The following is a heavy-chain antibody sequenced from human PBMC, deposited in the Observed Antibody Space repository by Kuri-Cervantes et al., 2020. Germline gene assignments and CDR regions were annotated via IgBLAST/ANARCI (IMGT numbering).Heavy chain of an antibody. CDR3: ARGRRRQWLATYFDY. Sequence: SETLSLTCHVSGGSISSYYWSWIRQPPGKGLEWIGYIYYSGSTNYNPSLKGRVTISVDTSKNQFSLKLSSVTAADTAVYYCARGRRRQWLATYFDYWGQGTLVTVSS. CDR1: GGSISSYY. D-gene: IGHD6-19*01. J-gene: IGHJ4*02. V-gene: IGHV4-59*12. CDR2: IYYSGST.